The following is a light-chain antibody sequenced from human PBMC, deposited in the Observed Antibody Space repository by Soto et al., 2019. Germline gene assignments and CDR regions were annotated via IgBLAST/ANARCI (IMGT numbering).Light chain of an antibody. CDR2: GAS. CDR3: QQYGISPSYT. Sequence: EIVLTQSPGALSLSPGEGATLSCRASQRLSSSYVAWYQQKLGQPPRLLIYGASNRATGIPDRFSGSWSGTEFTLTISRLEPEDFAVYYCQQYGISPSYTFAQGTKVDIK. J-gene: IGKJ2*01. CDR1: QRLSSSY. V-gene: IGKV3-20*01.